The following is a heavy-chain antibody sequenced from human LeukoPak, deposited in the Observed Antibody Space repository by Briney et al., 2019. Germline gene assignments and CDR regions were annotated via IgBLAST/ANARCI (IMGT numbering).Heavy chain of an antibody. CDR2: ISYDGSNK. CDR1: GFTFSSYG. V-gene: IGHV3-30*18. Sequence: GGSLRLSCAASGFTFSSYGMHWVRQAPGKGLEWVAVISYDGSNKYYPDSVKGRFTISRDNSKNTLYLQMNSLRAEDTAMYYCAKEFTSYCSGGSCYPYYFGYWGQGTLVTVSS. J-gene: IGHJ4*02. D-gene: IGHD2-15*01. CDR3: AKEFTSYCSGGSCYPYYFGY.